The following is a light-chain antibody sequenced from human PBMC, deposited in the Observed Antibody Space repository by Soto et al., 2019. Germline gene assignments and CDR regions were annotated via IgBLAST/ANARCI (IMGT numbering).Light chain of an antibody. CDR1: SSDVGGYNY. CDR3: SSYTSSSTPVV. J-gene: IGLJ2*01. CDR2: DVS. Sequence: QSALTQPVSVSGSPGQSITISCTGTSSDVGGYNYVSWYQQHPGKAPKLMIYDVSNRPSGVSNRFSGSKSGNTASLTISGLQAEDEADYYCSSYTSSSTPVVFGGGTKVTVL. V-gene: IGLV2-14*01.